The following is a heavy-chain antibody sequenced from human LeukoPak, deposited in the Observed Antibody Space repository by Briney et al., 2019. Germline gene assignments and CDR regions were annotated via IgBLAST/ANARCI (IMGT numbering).Heavy chain of an antibody. CDR3: AKSPDYGDYWAFDY. CDR1: RFTFSNYA. CDR2: ISSNGGHT. V-gene: IGHV3-23*01. D-gene: IGHD4-17*01. Sequence: GGSLRLSCAASRFTFSNYAMSWVRLAPGKGLEWVSSISSNGGHTYYPDSVKGRFTISRDNSKNILYLQMNSLRAEDTAVFYCAKSPDYGDYWAFDYWGQGTLVTVTS. J-gene: IGHJ4*02.